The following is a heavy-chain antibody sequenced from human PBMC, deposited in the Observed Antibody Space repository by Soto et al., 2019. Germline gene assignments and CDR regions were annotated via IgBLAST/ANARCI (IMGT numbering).Heavy chain of an antibody. D-gene: IGHD3-3*01. J-gene: IGHJ6*02. Sequence: XSVTVSRHASVYTFTGYYIHWVRQAPGHGLEWMGWINPNSGGTNYAQKFQDWVTMTRDTSVSTVYMEVRRLTSDDTAVYYCARDQKAFYDFWSGYSQTDDYHGLDVWGRGTTVTVSS. V-gene: IGHV1-2*04. CDR1: VYTFTGYY. CDR2: INPNSGGT. CDR3: ARDQKAFYDFWSGYSQTDDYHGLDV.